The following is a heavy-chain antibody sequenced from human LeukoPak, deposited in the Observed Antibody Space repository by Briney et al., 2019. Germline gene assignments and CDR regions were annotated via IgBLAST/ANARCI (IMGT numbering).Heavy chain of an antibody. V-gene: IGHV5-51*01. J-gene: IGHJ4*02. Sequence: GESLKISCQGSGYSFTSYWIAWVRQMPVKGLEWMGIIYPGDSDIRYSPSFQGQVTISADKSISTAYLQWSSLKASDTAMYYCARTLYGSSWYYFDYWGQGTLVTVSS. CDR1: GYSFTSYW. CDR2: IYPGDSDI. CDR3: ARTLYGSSWYYFDY. D-gene: IGHD6-13*01.